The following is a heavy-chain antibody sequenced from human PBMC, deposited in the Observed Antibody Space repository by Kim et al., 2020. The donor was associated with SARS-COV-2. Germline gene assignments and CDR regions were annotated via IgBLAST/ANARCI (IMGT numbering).Heavy chain of an antibody. CDR1: GFTFSRNW. V-gene: IGHV3-7*01. CDR2: INEDGTKI. Sequence: GGSLRLSCIASGFTFSRNWMSWVRQAPGKGLEWVANINEDGTKIEYVESLQGRFTISRDNTKNSLYLQMNSLRAEDTAVYYCASWSVYAVLYSDYWGQGTLVTVSP. D-gene: IGHD2-8*01. J-gene: IGHJ4*02. CDR3: ASWSVYAVLYSDY.